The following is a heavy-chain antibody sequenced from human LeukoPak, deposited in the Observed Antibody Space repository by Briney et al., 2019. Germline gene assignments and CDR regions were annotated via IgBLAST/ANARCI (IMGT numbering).Heavy chain of an antibody. D-gene: IGHD6-19*01. CDR3: AREVAGTYQFDS. CDR2: IYYSGST. Sequence: SQTLSLTCSVSGGSVSSGGYYLTWIRQHPGRGLEWIGYIYYSGSTYYNPSLKSRVTVSLDTSKNQFSLNLSSVTAADTAVYFCAREVAGTYQFDSWGQGTLITVSS. J-gene: IGHJ4*02. V-gene: IGHV4-31*02. CDR1: GGSVSSGGYY.